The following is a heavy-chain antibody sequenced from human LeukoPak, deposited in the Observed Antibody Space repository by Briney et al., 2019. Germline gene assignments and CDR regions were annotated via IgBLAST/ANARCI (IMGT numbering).Heavy chain of an antibody. CDR3: ARDLADYYDSSGYYYPPGYFDY. V-gene: IGHV1-18*01. CDR2: ISAYNGNT. J-gene: IGHJ4*02. Sequence: GASVKVSCKASGYTFSSYGISWVRQVPGQGLEWMGWISAYNGNTNYAQKLQGRVTMTTDTSTSTAYMELRSLRSDDTAVYYCARDLADYYDSSGYYYPPGYFDYWGQGTLVTVSS. D-gene: IGHD3-22*01. CDR1: GYTFSSYG.